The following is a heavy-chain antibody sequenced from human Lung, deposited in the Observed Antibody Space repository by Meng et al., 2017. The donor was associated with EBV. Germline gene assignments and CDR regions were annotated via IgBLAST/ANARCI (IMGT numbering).Heavy chain of an antibody. V-gene: IGHV3-74*01. J-gene: IGHJ5*01. D-gene: IGHD2-8*02. CDR2: LNEHGAIT. CDR3: SRDLVGSDDS. CDR1: GYTFSQYW. Sequence: EVQLVESGGAVVQPGGSLILSCVGSGYTFSQYWMHWVRQAPGMGLEWVSRLNEHGAITTYADSVRGRFTISRDNAKNTLYLQMNSLRTEDTAVYYCSRDLVGSDDSWGRGTLVTVSS.